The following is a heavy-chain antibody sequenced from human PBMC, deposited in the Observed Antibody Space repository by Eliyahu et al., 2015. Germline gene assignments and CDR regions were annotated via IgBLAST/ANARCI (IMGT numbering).Heavy chain of an antibody. CDR3: ARSSPPRITMVRGVIITGGMDV. CDR2: IYTSGST. CDR1: GGSISSGSXY. J-gene: IGHJ6*04. Sequence: QVQLQESGPGLVKPSQTLSLTCTVSGGSISSGSXYXSWIRQPAGKGLEWIGRIYTSGSTNYNPSLKSRVTISVDTSKNQFSLKLSSVTAADTAVYYCARSSPPRITMVRGVIITGGMDVWGKGTTVTVSS. V-gene: IGHV4-61*02. D-gene: IGHD3-10*01.